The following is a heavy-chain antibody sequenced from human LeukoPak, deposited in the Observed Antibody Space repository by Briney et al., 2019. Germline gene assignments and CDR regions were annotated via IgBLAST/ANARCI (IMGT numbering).Heavy chain of an antibody. D-gene: IGHD4-17*01. CDR3: ARPLRSYFDY. Sequence: GGSLRLSCAASGFTFSSYSMNWVRQDPGKGLEWVSYISSSSSTIYYADSVKGRFTISRDNAKDSLYLQMNSLRAEDTAVYYCARPLRSYFDYWGQGTLVTASS. CDR2: ISSSSSTI. J-gene: IGHJ4*02. V-gene: IGHV3-48*04. CDR1: GFTFSSYS.